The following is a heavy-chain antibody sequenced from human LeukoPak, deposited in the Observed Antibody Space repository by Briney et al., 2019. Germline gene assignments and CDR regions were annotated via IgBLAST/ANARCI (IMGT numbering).Heavy chain of an antibody. V-gene: IGHV4-30-2*01. CDR3: ARGGYGDYPDYYGMDV. CDR1: GGSLSSGGYS. J-gene: IGHJ6*04. CDR2: IYHSGST. Sequence: SQTLSLTCAVSGGSLSSGGYSWSWIRQPPGKGLEWIGYIYHSGSTYYNPSLKSRVTISVDRSKNQFSLKLSSVTAADTAVYYCARGGYGDYPDYYGMDVWGKGTTVTVSS. D-gene: IGHD4-17*01.